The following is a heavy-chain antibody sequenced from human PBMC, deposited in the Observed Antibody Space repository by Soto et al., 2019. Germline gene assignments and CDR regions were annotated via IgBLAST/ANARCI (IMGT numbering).Heavy chain of an antibody. V-gene: IGHV4-61*08. CDR1: GGSIGSGDYY. CDR2: IYYSGST. D-gene: IGHD3-3*01. J-gene: IGHJ6*02. Sequence: PSETLSLTCTVSGGSIGSGDYYWSWIRQPPGKGLEWIGYIYYSGSTNYNPSLKSRVTISVDTSKNQFSLKLSSVTAADTAVYYCARVASDYYDFWSGYYPHYYGMDVWGQGTTVTVSS. CDR3: ARVASDYYDFWSGYYPHYYGMDV.